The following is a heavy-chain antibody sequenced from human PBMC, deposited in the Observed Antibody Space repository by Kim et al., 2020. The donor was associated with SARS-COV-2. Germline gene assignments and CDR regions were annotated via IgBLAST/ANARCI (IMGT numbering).Heavy chain of an antibody. Sequence: PSPRSRFTRSVDTSKNQFSLKLSSVTAADTAVYYCAFQAKVRYGSGAFDYWGQGTLVTVSS. D-gene: IGHD3-10*01. J-gene: IGHJ4*02. V-gene: IGHV4-34*01. CDR3: AFQAKVRYGSGAFDY.